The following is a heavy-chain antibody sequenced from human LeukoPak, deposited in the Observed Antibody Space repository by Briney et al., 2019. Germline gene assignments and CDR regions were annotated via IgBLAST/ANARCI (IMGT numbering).Heavy chain of an antibody. V-gene: IGHV1-8*01. Sequence: GASVEVSCKASGYTFNSYDFNWVRQAAGQGLEWMGWMNPNTTDTGYAQKFQGRVTMTRDTSISTAYMELSSLRSEDTAVYYCARGVSRWDFFDYWGQGALVTVSS. CDR3: ARGVSRWDFFDY. J-gene: IGHJ4*02. CDR1: GYTFNSYD. D-gene: IGHD5-24*01. CDR2: MNPNTTDT.